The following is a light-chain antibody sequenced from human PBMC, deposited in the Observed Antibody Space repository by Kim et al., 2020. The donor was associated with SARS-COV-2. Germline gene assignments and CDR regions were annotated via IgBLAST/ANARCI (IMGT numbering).Light chain of an antibody. J-gene: IGKJ4*01. CDR2: GAS. V-gene: IGKV3-20*01. Sequence: PGERATLSCRASQRVSSSYLAWYQQKPGQAPRLLIYGASSRATGIPDRFSGSGSGTDFTLTISRLEPEDFAVYYCQQYGSSPLTFGGGTKVDIK. CDR3: QQYGSSPLT. CDR1: QRVSSSY.